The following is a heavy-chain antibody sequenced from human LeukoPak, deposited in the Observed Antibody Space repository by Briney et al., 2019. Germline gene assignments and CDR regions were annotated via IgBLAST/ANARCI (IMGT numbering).Heavy chain of an antibody. Sequence: PGGCLSLSCAASGFRFSDSWMTWVRQTPGKGLQWVASIHEDAGEKQYVESVRGRFTISRDNAKNSLYLQMNSLRVEDTAVYYCASSKDHYCHYWGQGTLVTVSS. V-gene: IGHV3-7*05. CDR1: GFRFSDSW. CDR2: IHEDAGEK. J-gene: IGHJ4*02. CDR3: ASSKDHYCHY.